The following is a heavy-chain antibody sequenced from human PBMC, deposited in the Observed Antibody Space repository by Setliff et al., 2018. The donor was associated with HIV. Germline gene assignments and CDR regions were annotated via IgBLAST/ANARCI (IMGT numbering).Heavy chain of an antibody. D-gene: IGHD3-16*01. Sequence: GGSLRLSCAASGFIFSNYAMHWVRQAPGKGLECVAVISYDGSNEYYGDSVKGRFTISRDNSKNTLYLRMNSLKTEDTGTYYCTASIDWGGGHIPTWGQGAPVTVSS. CDR3: TASIDWGGGHIPT. J-gene: IGHJ5*02. CDR1: GFIFSNYA. V-gene: IGHV3-30*03. CDR2: ISYDGSNE.